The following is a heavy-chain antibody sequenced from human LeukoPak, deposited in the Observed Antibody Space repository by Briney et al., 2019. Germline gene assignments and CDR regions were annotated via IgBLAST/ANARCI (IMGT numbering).Heavy chain of an antibody. D-gene: IGHD5-24*01. Sequence: ASVKVSCKASGGTFSSYAISWVRQAPGQGLEWMGRIIPILGIANYAQKFQGRVTITADKSTSTAYMELSSLRSEDTAVYYCVADNTEGRKWLQLIYWGRGPLVTVSS. J-gene: IGHJ4*02. V-gene: IGHV1-69*04. CDR1: GGTFSSYA. CDR3: VADNTEGRKWLQLIY. CDR2: IIPILGIA.